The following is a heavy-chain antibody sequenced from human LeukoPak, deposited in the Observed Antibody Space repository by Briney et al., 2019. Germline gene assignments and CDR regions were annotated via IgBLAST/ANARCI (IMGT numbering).Heavy chain of an antibody. J-gene: IGHJ4*02. D-gene: IGHD3-16*02. CDR2: VYTSGST. CDR3: ARGGAYYDYVWGSYRSPSFDY. CDR1: GGSISGYY. V-gene: IGHV4-4*07. Sequence: PSETLSLTCSVSGGSISGYYWTWIRQPAGKGPEWIGRVYTSGSTHYNPSLKTRLTMSVDTSKNQFSLKLSSVTDADTAVYYCARGGAYYDYVWGSYRSPSFDYWGQGTLVTVSS.